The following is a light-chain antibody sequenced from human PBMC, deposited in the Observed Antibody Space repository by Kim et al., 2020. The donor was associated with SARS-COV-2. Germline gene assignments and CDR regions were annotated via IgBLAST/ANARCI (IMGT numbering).Light chain of an antibody. V-gene: IGLV3-27*01. CDR3: YSAADNNWV. J-gene: IGLJ3*02. CDR1: VLAKKY. CDR2: KDT. Sequence: SSELTQPSSVSVSPGQTARITCSGDVLAKKYARWFQQKPGQAPVLLLYKDTERPSGIPDRFSGSNSGTTVTLTISGAQVEDEADYYCYSAADNNWVFGGG.